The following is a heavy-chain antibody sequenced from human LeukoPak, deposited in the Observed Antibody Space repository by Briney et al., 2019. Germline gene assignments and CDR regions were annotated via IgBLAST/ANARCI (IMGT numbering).Heavy chain of an antibody. CDR1: GFIFDDYA. D-gene: IGHD3-10*01. J-gene: IGHJ2*01. V-gene: IGHV3-9*01. CDR2: ISWNSGSL. CDR3: ARGLGGDQGYFDL. Sequence: GGSLRLSCAASGFIFDDYAMHWVRQAPGRGVEWVSGISWNSGSLAYADSVKGRFTISRDNAKNSLYLQMNSLRTEDTAWYYCARGLGGDQGYFDLWGRGTLATVSS.